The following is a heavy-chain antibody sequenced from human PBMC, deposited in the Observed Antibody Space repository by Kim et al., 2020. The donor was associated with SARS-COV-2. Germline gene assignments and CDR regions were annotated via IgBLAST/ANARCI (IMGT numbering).Heavy chain of an antibody. V-gene: IGHV3-48*02. Sequence: GGSLRLSCAASGFTFSSYSLNWVRQAPGKGLEWVSYISSSSATYYADSVKGRFTISRENAKNSLYLQMNSLRDEDTAVYYCARGNGMDVWGQGTTVTVSS. CDR1: GFTFSSYS. CDR2: ISSSSAT. CDR3: ARGNGMDV. J-gene: IGHJ6*02.